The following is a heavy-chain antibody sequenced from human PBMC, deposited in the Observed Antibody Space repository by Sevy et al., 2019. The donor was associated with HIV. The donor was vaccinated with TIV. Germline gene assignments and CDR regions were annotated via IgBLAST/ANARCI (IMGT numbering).Heavy chain of an antibody. Sequence: GGSLRLSCAASGFTFDDYAMHWVRQAPGKGLEWVSGITWSRNSIDYADSVKGRFTISRDNAKNSLYLQMNSLRVEDTALYYGVKGIMVAIMDLYAPFEIWGQGTLVTVSS. CDR2: ITWSRNSI. CDR3: VKGIMVAIMDLYAPFEI. CDR1: GFTFDDYA. V-gene: IGHV3-9*01. D-gene: IGHD2-21*01. J-gene: IGHJ3*02.